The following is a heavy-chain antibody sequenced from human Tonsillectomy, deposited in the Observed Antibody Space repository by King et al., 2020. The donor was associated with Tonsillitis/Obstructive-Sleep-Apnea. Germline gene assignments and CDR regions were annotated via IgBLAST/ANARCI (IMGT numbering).Heavy chain of an antibody. CDR2: ISSSSSYI. CDR3: ARVNGKKGYYYMDV. Sequence: VQLVESGGGLVKPGGSLRLSCAASGFTFSSYSMNWVRQAPGKGLEWVSSISSSSSYIYYADSVKDRFTISRDNAKNSLYLQMNSLRAEDTAVYYCARVNGKKGYYYMDVWGKGTTVTVSS. CDR1: GFTFSSYS. J-gene: IGHJ6*03. D-gene: IGHD2-8*01. V-gene: IGHV3-21*01.